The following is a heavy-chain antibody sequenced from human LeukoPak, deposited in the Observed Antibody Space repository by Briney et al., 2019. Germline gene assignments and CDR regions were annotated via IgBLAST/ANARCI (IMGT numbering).Heavy chain of an antibody. CDR3: ARGGATTYFDS. D-gene: IGHD1-26*01. CDR2: SSAYNGNT. J-gene: IGHJ4*02. CDR1: GLSWSSYG. V-gene: IGHV1-18*01. Sequence: ASVKLSCKASGLSWSSYGFSWVRQAPGRGLEWMGWSSAYNGNTNYAQKLQGRVTMTTDTSTSTAYMDLRSLRSDDTAVYYCARGGATTYFDSWGQGHLITVSS.